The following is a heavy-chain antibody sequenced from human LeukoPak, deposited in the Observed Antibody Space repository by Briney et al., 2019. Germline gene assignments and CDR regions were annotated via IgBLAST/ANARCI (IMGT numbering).Heavy chain of an antibody. V-gene: IGHV3-21*01. CDR1: GFIFSDYS. CDR3: ARGKTTAGLGY. J-gene: IGHJ4*02. CDR2: ISSSSSYI. Sequence: GGSLRLSCAASGFIFSDYSMNWVRQAPGKGLEWVSSISSSSSYIYYADSVKGRFTISRDNAKNSLYLQMNSLRAEDTAVYYCARGKTTAGLGYWGQGTLVTVSS. D-gene: IGHD4-17*01.